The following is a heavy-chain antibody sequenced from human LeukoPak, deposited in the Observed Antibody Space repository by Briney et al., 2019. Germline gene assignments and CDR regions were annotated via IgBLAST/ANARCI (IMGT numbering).Heavy chain of an antibody. D-gene: IGHD2-2*01. CDR3: ARGRGVVVPAATPYYYYMDV. Sequence: SETLSLTCAVYGGSFSGYYWSCIRQPPGKGLEWIGEINHSGSTNYNPSLKSRVTISVDTSKNRFSLKLSSVTAADTAVYYCARGRGVVVPAATPYYYYMDVWGKGTTVTVSS. V-gene: IGHV4-34*01. J-gene: IGHJ6*03. CDR2: INHSGST. CDR1: GGSFSGYY.